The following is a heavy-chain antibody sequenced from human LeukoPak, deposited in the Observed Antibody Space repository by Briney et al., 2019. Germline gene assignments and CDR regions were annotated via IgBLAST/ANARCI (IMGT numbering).Heavy chain of an antibody. D-gene: IGHD4-17*01. CDR2: IRNDGSYT. Sequence: GGSLRLSCAASGFILTRYGMHWVRQAPGKGLEWVAFIRNDGSYTYYSDSVRGRFTISRDISKGTLYLQLNSLRPGDTAVYYCAKGVDYGFNIWGQGTMVTVSS. V-gene: IGHV3-30*02. CDR3: AKGVDYGFNI. CDR1: GFILTRYG. J-gene: IGHJ3*02.